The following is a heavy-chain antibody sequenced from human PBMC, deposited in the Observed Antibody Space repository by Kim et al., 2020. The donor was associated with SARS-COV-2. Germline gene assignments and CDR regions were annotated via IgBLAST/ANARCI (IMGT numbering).Heavy chain of an antibody. J-gene: IGHJ4*02. CDR3: ATVKRLEYYFDY. CDR1: GFTFSIYD. Sequence: GGSLRLSCAASGFTFSIYDMHWVRQAPGKGLEWVAFTSHDGSNQNYADSVKGRFTISRDNSKNTLYLQMNSLRFEDTAVYYCATVKRLEYYFDYWSQGTLVTVSS. V-gene: IGHV3-30*04. D-gene: IGHD3-3*01. CDR2: TSHDGSNQ.